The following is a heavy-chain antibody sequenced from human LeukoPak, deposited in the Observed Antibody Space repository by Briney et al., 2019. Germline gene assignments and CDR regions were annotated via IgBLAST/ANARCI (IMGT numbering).Heavy chain of an antibody. CDR3: TTEEGEGGASFDY. J-gene: IGHJ4*02. Sequence: GGSLRLSCAASGFTFTNAWMSWVPQAPGKGLEWVGRIKSKSDGGTTDYAAPVKGRFSISRDDSKNTLYLHMNSLRAEDTAVYYCTTEEGEGGASFDYWGQGTLVTVSS. CDR1: GFTFTNAW. D-gene: IGHD1-26*01. V-gene: IGHV3-15*01. CDR2: IKSKSDGGTT.